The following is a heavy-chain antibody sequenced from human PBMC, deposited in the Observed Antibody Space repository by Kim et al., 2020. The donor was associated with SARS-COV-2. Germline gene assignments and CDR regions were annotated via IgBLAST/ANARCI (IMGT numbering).Heavy chain of an antibody. CDR1: GGSISSYY. CDR3: ARLQPVTVFGVVSHFGY. Sequence: SETLSLTCTVSGGSISSYYWSWIRQPPGKGLEWIGYIYYSGSTNYNPSLKSRVTISVDTSKNQFSLKLSSVTAADTAVYYCARLQPVTVFGVVSHFGYWGQGTLVTVSS. J-gene: IGHJ4*02. D-gene: IGHD3-3*01. CDR2: IYYSGST. V-gene: IGHV4-59*08.